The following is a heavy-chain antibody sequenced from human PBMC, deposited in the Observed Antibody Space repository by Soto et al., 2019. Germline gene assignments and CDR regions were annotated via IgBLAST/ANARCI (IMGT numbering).Heavy chain of an antibody. CDR3: ATAKLLLPWPFDY. Sequence: PGGSLRLSCAASGFTFSKYGMHWVRQPPGKGLEWVAIIWYDGDKKYYADSVKGRFTISRDNSKNTLYLQMNSLRGEDTAVYYCATAKLLLPWPFDYWGQGTLVTVSS. CDR2: IWYDGDKK. D-gene: IGHD2-15*01. CDR1: GFTFSKYG. V-gene: IGHV3-33*01. J-gene: IGHJ4*02.